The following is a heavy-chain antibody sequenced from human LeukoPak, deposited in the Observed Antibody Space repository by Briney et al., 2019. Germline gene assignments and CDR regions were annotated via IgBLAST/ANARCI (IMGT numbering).Heavy chain of an antibody. Sequence: GGSLRLSCAASGFTFSSYSMNSVREAPGPGLEWVSSISSSSSYIYYADSVKGRFTISRDNAKNSLYLQMNSLRAEDTAVYYCARDREYSYGDWGQGTLVTVSS. D-gene: IGHD5-18*01. J-gene: IGHJ4*02. V-gene: IGHV3-21*01. CDR1: GFTFSSYS. CDR3: ARDREYSYGD. CDR2: ISSSSSYI.